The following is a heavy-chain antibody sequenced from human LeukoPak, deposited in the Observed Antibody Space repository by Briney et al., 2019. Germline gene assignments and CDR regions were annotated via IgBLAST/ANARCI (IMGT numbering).Heavy chain of an antibody. J-gene: IGHJ4*02. V-gene: IGHV3-21*01. CDR1: GFVFSSYS. D-gene: IGHD3-22*01. Sequence: GGSLRLSCAASGFVFSSYSFNWVRQAPGKGLEWVASVNTVSSYIYYADSVRGRFTISRDNAKNSVLLQMNSLRVEDMAMYYCVRLRRNSDSSGFYYYDNWGQGTLVTVSS. CDR2: VNTVSSYI. CDR3: VRLRRNSDSSGFYYYDN.